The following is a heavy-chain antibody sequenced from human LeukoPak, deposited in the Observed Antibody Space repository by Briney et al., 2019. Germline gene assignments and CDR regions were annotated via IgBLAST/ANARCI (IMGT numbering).Heavy chain of an antibody. CDR3: ARWGYSSSWYDYYMDV. J-gene: IGHJ6*03. CDR2: IIPIFGTA. Sequence: SVKLSCTASEGTFSSYAISWVRQAPGQGLEWMGGIIPIFGTANYAQKFQGRVTITTDESTSTAYMELSSLRSEDTAVYYCARWGYSSSWYDYYMDVWGKGTTVTVSS. CDR1: EGTFSSYA. D-gene: IGHD6-13*01. V-gene: IGHV1-69*05.